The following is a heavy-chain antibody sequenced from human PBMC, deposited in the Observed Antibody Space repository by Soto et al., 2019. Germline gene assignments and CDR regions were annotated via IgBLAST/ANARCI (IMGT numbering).Heavy chain of an antibody. CDR2: IVPLFRTT. J-gene: IGHJ6*02. CDR1: GGTFSSYA. Sequence: SVKVSCKTSGGTFSSYAISWVRQAPGQGLEWMGGIVPLFRTTNYAQKFQGRVTITADTSTYTVYMELSGLRSGDTAVYYCARWDIVVVPAAVRANYYYGMDVWGQGTTVTVSS. D-gene: IGHD2-2*01. V-gene: IGHV1-69*06. CDR3: ARWDIVVVPAAVRANYYYGMDV.